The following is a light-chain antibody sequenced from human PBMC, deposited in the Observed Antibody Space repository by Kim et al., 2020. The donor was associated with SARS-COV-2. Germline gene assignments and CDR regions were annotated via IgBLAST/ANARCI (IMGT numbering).Light chain of an antibody. Sequence: ATLSVSPGERATLACRASQSVSSNLAWYQQKPGQAPSLLIYGASTRATGIPARFSGSGSGTEFTLTISSLQSEDFAVYYCQQYRTFGQGTKVDIK. V-gene: IGKV3-15*01. CDR1: QSVSSN. J-gene: IGKJ1*01. CDR3: QQYRT. CDR2: GAS.